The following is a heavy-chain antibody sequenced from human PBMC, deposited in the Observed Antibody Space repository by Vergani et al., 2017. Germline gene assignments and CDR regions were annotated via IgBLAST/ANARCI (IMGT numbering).Heavy chain of an antibody. D-gene: IGHD1-14*01. Sequence: QVRLVESGGGVVQPGRSLRLSCAASGFSFTSYGMHWVRQPPGKGLEWVATISYDGSNKYYADSVKGRFTISRDNSKNTLYLQMNSLRAEDTAVYYCAKSPGAEWEPAGDYFDYWGQGTLVTVSS. V-gene: IGHV3-30*18. J-gene: IGHJ4*02. CDR1: GFSFTSYG. CDR3: AKSPGAEWEPAGDYFDY. CDR2: ISYDGSNK.